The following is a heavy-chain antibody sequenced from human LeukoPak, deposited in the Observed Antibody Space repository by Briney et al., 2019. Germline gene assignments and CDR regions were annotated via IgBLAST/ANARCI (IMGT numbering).Heavy chain of an antibody. CDR1: GFTFSSYS. Sequence: GGSLRLSCAAPGFTFSSYSMNWVRQAPGKGLEWVSSISSSSSYIYYADSVKGRFTISRDNAKNSLYLQMNSLRAEDTAVYYCARDGYCSSTSCYTGFGYYYYYMAVWGKGTTVTVSS. V-gene: IGHV3-21*01. D-gene: IGHD2-2*02. J-gene: IGHJ6*03. CDR3: ARDGYCSSTSCYTGFGYYYYYMAV. CDR2: ISSSSSYI.